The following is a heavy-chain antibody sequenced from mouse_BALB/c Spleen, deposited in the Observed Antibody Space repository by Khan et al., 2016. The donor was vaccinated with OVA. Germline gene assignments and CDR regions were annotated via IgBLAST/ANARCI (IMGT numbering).Heavy chain of an antibody. CDR3: ARSVTIATVVATDFDY. Sequence: VQLQQSRPAPLTPSPSLSLPSTPTVPSITSDYVFPFLLPFPGTPLPFIFSILYLPRPRSHPSLKILLSLPLYTSTNHFFLQLNSVTTEDTATYYCARSVTIATVVATDFDYWGQGTTLTVSS. J-gene: IGHJ2*01. CDR1: VPSITSDYV. CDR2: ILYLPRP. D-gene: IGHD1-1*01. V-gene: IGHV3-2*02.